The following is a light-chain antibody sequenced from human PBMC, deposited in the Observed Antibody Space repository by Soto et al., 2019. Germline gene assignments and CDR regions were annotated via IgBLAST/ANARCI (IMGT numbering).Light chain of an antibody. CDR1: QTISSW. CDR3: QHYNSYSEG. Sequence: DIQMTQSPSTLSGSVEDRVTLTCRASQTISSWLAWYQQKPGKAPKLLIYNASTLKSGVPSRFSGSGSGTEFTLTISSLQPDDFATYYCQHYNSYSEGVGQGTKVDIK. CDR2: NAS. J-gene: IGKJ1*01. V-gene: IGKV1-5*03.